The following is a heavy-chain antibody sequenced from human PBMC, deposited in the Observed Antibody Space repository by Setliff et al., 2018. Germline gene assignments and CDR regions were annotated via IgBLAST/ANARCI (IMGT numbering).Heavy chain of an antibody. D-gene: IGHD2-8*01. Sequence: GASVKVSCKASGHIFSSYGITWVRQAPGQGLEWMGWINNYSFKTNYPQKFLGRVTLTTDTSTTTAYLELRSLTSDDTAVYYCSRLVRYCTTTTCQRASGDDYWGQGTLVTVSS. J-gene: IGHJ4*02. V-gene: IGHV1-18*01. CDR3: SRLVRYCTTTTCQRASGDDY. CDR1: GHIFSSYG. CDR2: INNYSFKT.